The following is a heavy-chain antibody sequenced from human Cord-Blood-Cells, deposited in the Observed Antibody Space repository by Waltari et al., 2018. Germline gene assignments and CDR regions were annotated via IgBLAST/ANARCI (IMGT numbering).Heavy chain of an antibody. Sequence: QVQLVQSGAEVKKPGASVKVSCKASGYTFTGYYMHWVRQAPGQGLEWMGWINPNSGDTNYAQKFQGWVTMTRDTSISTAYMELSRLRSDDTAVYYCARAYSSSWFDYWGQGTLVTVSS. CDR3: ARAYSSSWFDY. J-gene: IGHJ4*02. V-gene: IGHV1-2*04. CDR1: GYTFTGYY. CDR2: INPNSGDT. D-gene: IGHD6-13*01.